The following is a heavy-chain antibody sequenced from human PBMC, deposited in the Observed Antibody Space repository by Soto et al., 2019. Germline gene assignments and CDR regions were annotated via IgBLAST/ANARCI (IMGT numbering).Heavy chain of an antibody. CDR3: ARTCSGGTCSFDY. J-gene: IGHJ4*02. Sequence: GGSLRLSCAASGFTVSSNYMSWVRQAPGKGLEWVSVIYSGGSTYYADSVKGRFTISRDNSEITLYLQMNSLRAEDTAVYYCARTCSGGTCSFDYWGQGTLVTVSS. CDR1: GFTVSSNY. CDR2: IYSGGST. V-gene: IGHV3-66*01. D-gene: IGHD2-15*01.